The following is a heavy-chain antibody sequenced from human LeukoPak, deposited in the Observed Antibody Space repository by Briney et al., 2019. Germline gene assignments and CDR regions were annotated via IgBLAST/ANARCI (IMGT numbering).Heavy chain of an antibody. D-gene: IGHD4-17*01. V-gene: IGHV1-2*02. J-gene: IGHJ4*02. CDR3: ARGLSGPYGDYHIWGHYFDY. Sequence: GASVKVSCKASGYTFTGYYMQWVRQAPGQGLEWMGWINPNSGGTNYAQKFQGRVTMTRDTSISTAYMELSRLRSDDTAVYYCARGLSGPYGDYHIWGHYFDYWGQGALVTVSS. CDR2: INPNSGGT. CDR1: GYTFTGYY.